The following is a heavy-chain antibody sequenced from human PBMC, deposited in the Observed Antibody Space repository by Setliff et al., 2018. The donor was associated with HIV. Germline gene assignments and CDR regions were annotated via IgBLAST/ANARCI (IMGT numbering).Heavy chain of an antibody. V-gene: IGHV7-4-1*02. CDR2: INTDTGNP. J-gene: IGHJ4*02. CDR1: GYTFTNYA. CDR3: ARGPPSQVDY. Sequence: GPSVKVSCKASGYTFTNYAINWVRRAPGQGLEWMGWINTDTGNPTYAQGFTGRFVFSLDTSVNTAYLQISSLKTEDSAVYYCARGPPSQVDYWGQGTLVTVSS.